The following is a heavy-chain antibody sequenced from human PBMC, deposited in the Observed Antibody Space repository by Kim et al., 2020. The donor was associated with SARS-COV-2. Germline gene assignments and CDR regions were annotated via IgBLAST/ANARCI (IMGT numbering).Heavy chain of an antibody. CDR2: INTNTGNP. CDR3: ARGNKYLFYC. CDR1: GYPFTTYG. V-gene: IGHV7-4-1*02. D-gene: IGHD2-2*02. Sequence: ASVKVSCKASGYPFTTYGINWLRQAPGQGLEWMGWINTNTGNPAYAQGFTGRFVFSIDTSVSTAYLQLSGLQAEDTAVYYCARGNKYLFYCWGQGTLGTV. J-gene: IGHJ4*02.